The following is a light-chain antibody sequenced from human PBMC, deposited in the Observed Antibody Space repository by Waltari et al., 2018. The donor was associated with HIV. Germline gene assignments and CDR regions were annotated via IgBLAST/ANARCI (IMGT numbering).Light chain of an antibody. CDR3: SSYTSSSTWV. Sequence: QSALTQPPSVSGSPGQSVTISCTGTSSDVGSYNRFSWSQPPPGTPPNLMISEVTNRPSGVPDRFSGSKSGNTASLTISGLQAEDEADYYCSSYTSSSTWVFGGGTKLTVL. J-gene: IGLJ3*02. CDR2: EVT. CDR1: SSDVGSYNR. V-gene: IGLV2-18*02.